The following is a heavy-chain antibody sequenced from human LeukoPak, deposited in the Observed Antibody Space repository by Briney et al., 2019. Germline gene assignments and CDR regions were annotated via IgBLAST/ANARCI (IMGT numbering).Heavy chain of an antibody. J-gene: IGHJ4*02. CDR1: GFTFSSYA. V-gene: IGHV3-30-3*01. CDR3: ARRTRMFDY. Sequence: PGGSLRLSCAASGFTFSSYAMHWVRQAPGKGLEWVAVISYDGSNKYYADSVKGRFTISRDNSKNTLYLQMNSLRAEDTAVYYCARRTRMFDYWGQGTLVTVSS. D-gene: IGHD1-14*01. CDR2: ISYDGSNK.